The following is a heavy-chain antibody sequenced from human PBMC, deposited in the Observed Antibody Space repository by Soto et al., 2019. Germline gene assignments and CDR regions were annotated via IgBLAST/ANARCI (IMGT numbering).Heavy chain of an antibody. CDR1: GGSISSYY. J-gene: IGHJ6*01. V-gene: IGHV4-59*01. CDR3: ARAIGDSSSWYVRLQYPYCMDV. Sequence: SETLSLTCTVSGGSISSYYWSWIRQPPGKGLEWIGYIYYSGSTNYNPSLKSRVTISVDTSKNQFSLKLSSVTAADTAVYYCARAIGDSSSWYVRLQYPYCMDVCGQGTLVTVST. CDR2: IYYSGST. D-gene: IGHD6-13*01.